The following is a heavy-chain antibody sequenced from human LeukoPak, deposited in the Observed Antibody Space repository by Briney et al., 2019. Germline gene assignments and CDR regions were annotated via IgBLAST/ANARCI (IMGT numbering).Heavy chain of an antibody. J-gene: IGHJ4*02. Sequence: GGSLRLSCAASGFTFSSCAMSWVRQAPGKGLEWVSAISGSGGSTYYADSVKGRFTISRDNSKNTLYLQMNSLRAEDTAVYYCARDRYSSSSSVTFDYWGQGTLVTVSS. CDR2: ISGSGGST. D-gene: IGHD6-6*01. CDR1: GFTFSSCA. CDR3: ARDRYSSSSSVTFDY. V-gene: IGHV3-23*01.